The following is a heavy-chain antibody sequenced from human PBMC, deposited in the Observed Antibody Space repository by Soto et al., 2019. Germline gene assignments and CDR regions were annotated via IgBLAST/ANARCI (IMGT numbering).Heavy chain of an antibody. V-gene: IGHV3-21*01. J-gene: IGHJ4*02. CDR2: IYGSSSYI. CDR3: ARDRDSSGWYEFDY. Sequence: PGGSLRLSCAASGFAFSSYSMNWVRQAPGKGLEWVSSIYGSSSYIYYADSVKGRFTISRDNARNSLFLQMNSLRAEDTAVYYCARDRDSSGWYEFDYWGQGTLVTVSS. CDR1: GFAFSSYS. D-gene: IGHD6-19*01.